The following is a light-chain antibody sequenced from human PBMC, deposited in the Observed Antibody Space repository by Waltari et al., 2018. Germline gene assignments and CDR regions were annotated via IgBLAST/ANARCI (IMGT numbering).Light chain of an antibody. V-gene: IGLV1-51*01. CDR2: DHY. CDR3: GTWDTSLSAGWV. CDR1: TSTIGRNY. J-gene: IGLJ3*02. Sequence: QSVFTQPPSVSAAPGQRVSIASAGSTSTIGRNYVSWYQHFPGTAPKLLIYDHYKRPSGIPDRFSGSKSGTSATLGITGLQTGDEADYYCGTWDTSLSAGWVFGGGTKLTVL.